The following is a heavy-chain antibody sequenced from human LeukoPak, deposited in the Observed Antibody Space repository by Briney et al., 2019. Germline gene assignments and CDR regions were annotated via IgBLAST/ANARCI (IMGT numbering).Heavy chain of an antibody. J-gene: IGHJ5*02. CDR1: GGSISSTTYH. CDR3: AKAGTTGIHHWFDP. CDR2: IYHSGGS. D-gene: IGHD1-1*01. Sequence: PSETLSLTCTVSGGSISSTTYHWAWIRQPPGKGLEWIGNIYHSGGSYYNPSLKSRVTILVDTSKNQFSLKLSSVTAADTAVYYCAKAGTTGIHHWFDPWGQGDLVTVSS. V-gene: IGHV4-39*07.